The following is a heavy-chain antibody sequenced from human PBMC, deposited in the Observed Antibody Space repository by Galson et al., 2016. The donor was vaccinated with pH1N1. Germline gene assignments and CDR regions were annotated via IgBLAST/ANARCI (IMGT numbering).Heavy chain of an antibody. Sequence: SCKASGYTFTTYGIHWVRHAPGQRLQWMGWINCGNGDTRYAERFQGRVTISRDTSTTIVYMDLTNLRPEDTAVFYCIKGGDFDQWGQGTLVTVSS. CDR3: IKGGDFDQ. J-gene: IGHJ4*02. V-gene: IGHV1-3*01. CDR1: GYTFTTYG. CDR2: INCGNGDT. D-gene: IGHD4-17*01.